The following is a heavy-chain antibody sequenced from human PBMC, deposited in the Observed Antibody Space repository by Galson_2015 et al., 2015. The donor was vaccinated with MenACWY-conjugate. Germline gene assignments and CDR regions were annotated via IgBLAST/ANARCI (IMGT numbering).Heavy chain of an antibody. V-gene: IGHV3-30*03. D-gene: IGHD3-9*01. Sequence: SLRLSCAASGFTFSSYGMHWVRQAPGKGLEWVAVISYDGSNKYYADSVKGRFTISRDNSKNTLYLQMNSLRAEDTAVYYCATPPGAHYDILTGRGMDVWGQGTTVTVSS. J-gene: IGHJ6*02. CDR1: GFTFSSYG. CDR2: ISYDGSNK. CDR3: ATPPGAHYDILTGRGMDV.